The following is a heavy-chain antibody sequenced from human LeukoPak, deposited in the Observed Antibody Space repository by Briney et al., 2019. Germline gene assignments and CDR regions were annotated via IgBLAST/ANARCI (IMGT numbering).Heavy chain of an antibody. J-gene: IGHJ4*02. CDR1: GFTFSSYS. Sequence: GGSLRLSCAASGFTFSSYSMNWVRQAPGKGLEGVSSISSSSSYIYYADSVKGRFTISRDNAKNSLYLQMNSLRAEGTAVYYCARARTYYDILTGRRPFYFDYWGQGTLVTVSS. D-gene: IGHD3-9*01. CDR2: ISSSSSYI. CDR3: ARARTYYDILTGRRPFYFDY. V-gene: IGHV3-21*01.